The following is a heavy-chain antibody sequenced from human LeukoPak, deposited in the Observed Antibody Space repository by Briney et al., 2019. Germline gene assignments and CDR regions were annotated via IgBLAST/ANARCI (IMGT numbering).Heavy chain of an antibody. Sequence: PGGSLRLSCAASGFTFSSYNMNWVRQAPGKGLEWVSSIDTTSAFIFYGDSMKGRVTISRDNAKNSLYLQMNSLRAEDTAVYYCARARRDRSWHIDDCWGQGTLVTVSS. CDR2: IDTTSAFI. V-gene: IGHV3-21*06. CDR1: GFTFSSYN. CDR3: ARARRDRSWHIDDC. J-gene: IGHJ4*02. D-gene: IGHD6-13*01.